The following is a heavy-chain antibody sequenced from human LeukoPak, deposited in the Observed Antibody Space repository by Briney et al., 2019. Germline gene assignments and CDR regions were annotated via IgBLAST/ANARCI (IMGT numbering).Heavy chain of an antibody. V-gene: IGHV1-2*02. Sequence: HRASVKVSCKASGYTFTDYYLHWVRQAPGQGLEWMGWINPNSGGTNYAQKFQGRVTMTRDTSISTAYMELSRLRSDDTAVYYCARDGVCSSTSCYFYYYYGMDVWGQGTTVTVSS. CDR3: ARDGVCSSTSCYFYYYYGMDV. J-gene: IGHJ6*02. CDR1: GYTFTDYY. D-gene: IGHD2-2*01. CDR2: INPNSGGT.